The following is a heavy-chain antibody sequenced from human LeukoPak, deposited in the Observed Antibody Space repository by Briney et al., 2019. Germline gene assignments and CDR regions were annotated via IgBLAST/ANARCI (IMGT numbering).Heavy chain of an antibody. CDR2: IYYSGST. CDR3: ARGFSGGLVTRRTAFGY. J-gene: IGHJ4*02. D-gene: IGHD3/OR15-3a*01. CDR1: GGSISSGDYY. Sequence: PSETLSLTCTVSGGSISSGDYYWSWIRQPPGKGLEWIGYIYYSGSTYYNPSLKSRVTISVDTSKNQFSLKLSSVTAADTAVYYCARGFSGGLVTRRTAFGYWGQGTLVTVSS. V-gene: IGHV4-30-4*08.